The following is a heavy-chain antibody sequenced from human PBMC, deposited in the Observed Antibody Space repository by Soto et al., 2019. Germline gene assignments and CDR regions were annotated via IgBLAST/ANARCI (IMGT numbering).Heavy chain of an antibody. D-gene: IGHD6-6*01. CDR1: ADTFTSYY. CDR2: IIPIFGTA. CDR3: ARDIAARRSYYYDGMDV. Sequence: SVKVSCKAPADTFTSYYIHWVRQAPGHGLEWMGGIIPIFGTANYAQKFQGRVTITADKSTSTAYMELSSLRSEDTAVYYCARDIAARRSYYYDGMDVWGQGTTVTV. V-gene: IGHV1-69*06. J-gene: IGHJ6*02.